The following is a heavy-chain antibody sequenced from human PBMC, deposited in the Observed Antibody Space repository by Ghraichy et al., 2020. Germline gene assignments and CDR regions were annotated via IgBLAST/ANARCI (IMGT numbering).Heavy chain of an antibody. CDR1: VFTLSSYA. D-gene: IGHD3-22*01. CDR3: AKVNTYYYDSSGYFPLDY. V-gene: IGHV3-23*01. CDR2: ISGSGGST. J-gene: IGHJ4*02. Sequence: LSLTCAASVFTLSSYAMSWVRQAPGKGLEWVSGISGSGGSTYYADSVKGRFTISRDNSKNTLYLQMNSLRAEDTAVYYCAKVNTYYYDSSGYFPLDYWGQGSLVTVSS.